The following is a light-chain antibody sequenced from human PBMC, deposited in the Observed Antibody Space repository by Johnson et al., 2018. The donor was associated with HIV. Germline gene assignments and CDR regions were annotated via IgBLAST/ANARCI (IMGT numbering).Light chain of an antibody. CDR3: GTWDSSLRENV. V-gene: IGLV1-51*02. J-gene: IGLJ1*01. CDR1: SSNIGNNY. CDR2: KNN. Sequence: QSVLTQPPSVSAAPGQKVTISCSGSSSNIGNNYVSWYQVLPGTAPKLLIYKNNNRPSGIPDRFSGSKSGTSATLGITGLQTGDEADYYCGTWDSSLRENVFGTGTKVTVL.